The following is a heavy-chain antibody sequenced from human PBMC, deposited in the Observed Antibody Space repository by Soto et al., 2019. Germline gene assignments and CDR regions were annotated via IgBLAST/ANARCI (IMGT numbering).Heavy chain of an antibody. J-gene: IGHJ6*02. D-gene: IGHD3-22*01. V-gene: IGHV5-51*01. CDR3: ATLPYYDSSGYSYYYYGMDV. Sequence: GESLKISCKGSGYSFTSYWIGWVRQMPGKGLEWMGIIYPGDSDTRYSPSFQGQVTISADKSISTAYLQWSSLKASDTAMYYCATLPYYDSSGYSYYYYGMDVWGQGTTVTVSS. CDR1: GYSFTSYW. CDR2: IYPGDSDT.